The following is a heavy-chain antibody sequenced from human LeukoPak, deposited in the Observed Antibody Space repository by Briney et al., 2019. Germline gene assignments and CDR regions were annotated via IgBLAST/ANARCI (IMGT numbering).Heavy chain of an antibody. CDR1: GGSVSSGGYS. D-gene: IGHD6-19*01. CDR3: ARRSSGWPNNWFDS. CDR2: LHSSGST. J-gene: IGHJ5*01. V-gene: IGHV4-39*07. Sequence: SETLSLTCTVSGGSVSSGGYSWAWIRQPQGKGLEWIGTLHSSGSTNYGSSLKSRVSMSADSSKNQFSLRLTSVTAADTAVYFYARRSSGWPNNWFDSWGQGTLVTVSS.